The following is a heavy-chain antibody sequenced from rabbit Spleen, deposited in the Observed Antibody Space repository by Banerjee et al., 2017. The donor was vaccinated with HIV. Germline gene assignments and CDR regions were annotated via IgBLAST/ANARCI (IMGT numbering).Heavy chain of an antibody. CDR3: ARGGYGGHIYTMGL. D-gene: IGHD4-2*01. Sequence: QEQLVESGGGLVKPEGSLTLSCTASGFSFSNKAVMCWVRQAPGKGLEWIACINAVTGKAVYASWAKGRFTFSKTSSTTVTLQMTSLTDADTATYFCARGGYGGHIYTMGLWGQGTLVTVS. V-gene: IGHV1S45*01. CDR2: INAVTGKA. J-gene: IGHJ3*01. CDR1: GFSFSNKAV.